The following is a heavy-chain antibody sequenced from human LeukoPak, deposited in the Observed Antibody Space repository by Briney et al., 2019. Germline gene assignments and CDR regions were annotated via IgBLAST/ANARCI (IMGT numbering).Heavy chain of an antibody. CDR2: ISYDGNNK. CDR3: VRDYCSGGRCYSAC. CDR1: GFTLSDYA. D-gene: IGHD2-15*01. V-gene: IGHV3-30*09. J-gene: IGHJ4*02. Sequence: GGSLRLSCAASGFTLSDYAMHWVRQAPGKGLEWVAVISYDGNNKYYTDSVKGRFAISRDNSKNTLYLQMNSLRPEDTAVYYCVRDYCSGGRCYSACWGQGTLVTFSS.